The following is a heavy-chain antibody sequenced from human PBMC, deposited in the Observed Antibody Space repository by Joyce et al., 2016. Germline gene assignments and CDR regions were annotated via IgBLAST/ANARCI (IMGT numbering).Heavy chain of an antibody. D-gene: IGHD2-2*01. V-gene: IGHV3-7*01. Sequence: EVQLVESGGGLVQPGGSLRLSCAASGFTFSTYWMSWIRQVPGKGLERVANIKHDGREIYYMDAVKGRFTISRDNAKNSLYLQMDSLRAEDTAVYYCARDWYCSGTDCFYFDYWGQGSLVSVSS. J-gene: IGHJ4*02. CDR3: ARDWYCSGTDCFYFDY. CDR2: IKHDGREI. CDR1: GFTFSTYW.